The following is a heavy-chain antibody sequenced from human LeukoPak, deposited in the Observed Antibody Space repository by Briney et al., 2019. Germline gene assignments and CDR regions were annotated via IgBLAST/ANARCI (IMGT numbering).Heavy chain of an antibody. D-gene: IGHD2-2*01. CDR3: ARDSYCSSTSCYYYYGMDV. V-gene: IGHV1-2*02. CDR2: INPNSGGA. Sequence: ASVKVSCKASGYTFTGYYMHWVRQAPGQGLEWMEWINPNSGGANYAQKFQGRVTMTRDTSISTAYMELSRLRSDDTAVYYCARDSYCSSTSCYYYYGMDVWGQGTTVTVSS. J-gene: IGHJ6*02. CDR1: GYTFTGYY.